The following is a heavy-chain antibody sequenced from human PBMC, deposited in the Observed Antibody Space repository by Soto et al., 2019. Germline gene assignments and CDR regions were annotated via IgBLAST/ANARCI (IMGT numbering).Heavy chain of an antibody. Sequence: SETLSLTCTASGGSISSNYWTWIRQPPGNGLEWIGYVYNSGSTNYNPSLKSRGTISEDTSKSQFSLKVNSMTEADPAVYCWARYRREAVAGYTLDNWGQGILVT. CDR3: ARYRREAVAGYTLDN. J-gene: IGHJ4*02. V-gene: IGHV4-59*01. CDR1: GGSISSNY. CDR2: VYNSGST. D-gene: IGHD6-13*01.